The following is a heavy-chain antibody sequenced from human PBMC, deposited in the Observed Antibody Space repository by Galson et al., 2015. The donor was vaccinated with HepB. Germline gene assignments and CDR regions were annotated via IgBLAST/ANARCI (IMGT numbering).Heavy chain of an antibody. V-gene: IGHV5-51*03. CDR2: IYPGDSDT. D-gene: IGHD2-15*01. Sequence: QSGAEVKKPGESLKISCKGSGYSFTSYWIGWVRQMPGKGLEWMGIIYPGDSDTRYSPSFQGQVTISADKSISTAYLQWSSLKASDTAMYYCARRGGYCSGGSCTVDAFDIWGQGTMVTVSS. CDR3: ARRGGYCSGGSCTVDAFDI. J-gene: IGHJ3*02. CDR1: GYSFTSYW.